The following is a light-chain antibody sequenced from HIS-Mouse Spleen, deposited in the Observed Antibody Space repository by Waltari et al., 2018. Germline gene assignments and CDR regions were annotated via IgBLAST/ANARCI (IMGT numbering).Light chain of an antibody. J-gene: IGLJ2*01. CDR2: DVS. Sequence: QSALTQPASVSGSPGQSITIPCPGTRSDVGGYHYVSWYQTPPGKAPKLMLYDVSNRPSGVSNRFSGSKSGNTASLTISGLQAEDEADYYCSSYTSSSTVVFGGGTKLTVL. CDR1: RSDVGGYHY. V-gene: IGLV2-14*03. CDR3: SSYTSSSTVV.